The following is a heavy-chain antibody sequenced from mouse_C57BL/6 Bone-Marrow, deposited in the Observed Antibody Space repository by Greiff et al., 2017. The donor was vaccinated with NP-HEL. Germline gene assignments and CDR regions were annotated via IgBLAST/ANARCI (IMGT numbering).Heavy chain of an antibody. V-gene: IGHV6-3*01. J-gene: IGHJ2*01. CDR2: IRLKSDNYAT. Sequence: EVMLVESGGGLVQPGGSMKLSCVASGFTFSNYWMNWVRQSPEKGLEWVAQIRLKSDNYATHYAESVKGRFTISRDDSKSSVYLQMNNLRAEDTGIYYCSNYYYGSRNYWGQGTTLTVSS. CDR3: SNYYYGSRNY. D-gene: IGHD1-1*01. CDR1: GFTFSNYW.